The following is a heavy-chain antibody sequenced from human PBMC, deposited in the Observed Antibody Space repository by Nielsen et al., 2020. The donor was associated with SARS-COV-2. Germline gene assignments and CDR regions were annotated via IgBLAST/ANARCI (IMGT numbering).Heavy chain of an antibody. J-gene: IGHJ6*02. CDR1: GFTFSSYG. CDR2: IWYDGSNK. D-gene: IGHD3-10*01. CDR3: ARSPSSGSYYKIYYYYGMDV. V-gene: IGHV3-33*01. Sequence: GESLKIPCAASGFTFSSYGMHWVRQAPGKGLEWVAVIWYDGSNKYYADSVKGRFTISRDNSKNTLYLQMNSLRAEDTAVYYCARSPSSGSYYKIYYYYGMDVWGQGTTVTVSS.